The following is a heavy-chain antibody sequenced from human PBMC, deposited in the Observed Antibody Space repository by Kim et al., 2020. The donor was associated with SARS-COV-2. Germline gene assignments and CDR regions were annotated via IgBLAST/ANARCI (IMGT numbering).Heavy chain of an antibody. J-gene: IGHJ6*02. V-gene: IGHV1-69*01. CDR3: ARAEDSGSYRYYYGMDV. Sequence: FHGRVTITADESTSTAYMELSSLRSEDTAVYYCARAEDSGSYRYYYGMDVWGQGTTVTVSS. D-gene: IGHD1-26*01.